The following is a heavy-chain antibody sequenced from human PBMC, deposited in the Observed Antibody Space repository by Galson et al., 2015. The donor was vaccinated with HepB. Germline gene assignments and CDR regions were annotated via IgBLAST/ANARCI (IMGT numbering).Heavy chain of an antibody. J-gene: IGHJ3*02. CDR1: GLTFRRSG. CDR2: IQHVGSPI. V-gene: IGHV3-33*01. CDR3: ARETSRIVFHAFDI. D-gene: IGHD2-21*01. Sequence: SLRLSCAASGLTFRRSGMHWVRQAPGKGLAWLAVIQHVGSPIRYADAVKGRFTVSRDNSKNTLYLEINNLRAEDTAVYYCARETSRIVFHAFDIWGQGTMVTVSS.